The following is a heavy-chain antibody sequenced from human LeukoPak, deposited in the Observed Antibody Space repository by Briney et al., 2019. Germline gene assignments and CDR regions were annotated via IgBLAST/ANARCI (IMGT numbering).Heavy chain of an antibody. J-gene: IGHJ4*02. CDR2: INWNGSIT. CDR3: TRDETGIDY. Sequence: GGSLRLSCTTSGFTFDDFGLSWARQAPGKGLEWVSSINWNGSITPYADSVRGRFTISRDNDKNYLYLQMTSLKVEDTALYYCTRDETGIDYWGQGTRVTVSS. V-gene: IGHV3-20*04. D-gene: IGHD1-1*01. CDR1: GFTFDDFG.